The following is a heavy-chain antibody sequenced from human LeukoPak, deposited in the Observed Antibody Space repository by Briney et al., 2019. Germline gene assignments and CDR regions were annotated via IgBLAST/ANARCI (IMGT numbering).Heavy chain of an antibody. J-gene: IGHJ4*02. CDR1: GFTFSSYR. CDR3: ARVGGLWFGEP. CDR2: INGDGGTT. V-gene: IGHV3-74*01. Sequence: PGGSLSLSCSASGFTFSSYRMQWLAPAPGKGLVWVLRINGDGGTTSYADSVKGRFIMSRDNAKNTPYLQMNSLRAEDTAVYYCARVGGLWFGEPWGQGTLVTASS. D-gene: IGHD3-10*01.